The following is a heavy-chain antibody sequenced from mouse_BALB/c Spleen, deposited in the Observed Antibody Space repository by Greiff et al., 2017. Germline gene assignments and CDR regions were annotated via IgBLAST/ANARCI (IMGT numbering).Heavy chain of an antibody. CDR1: GYSITSDYA. Sequence: EVKLMESGPGLVKPSQSLSLTCTVTGYSITSDYAWNWIRQFPGNKLEWMGYISYSGSTSYNPSLKSRISITRDTSKNQFFLQLNSVTTEDTATYYCARNYDWGQGTLVTVSA. CDR2: ISYSGST. D-gene: IGHD1-1*01. V-gene: IGHV3-2*02. J-gene: IGHJ3*01. CDR3: ARNYD.